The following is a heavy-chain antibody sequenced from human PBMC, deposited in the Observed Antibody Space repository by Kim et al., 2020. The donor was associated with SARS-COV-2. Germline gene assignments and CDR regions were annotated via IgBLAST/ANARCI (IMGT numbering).Heavy chain of an antibody. Sequence: SETLSLTCAVYGGSFSNYYWSWIRQAPGKGLEWIGEINHSGRTTYNPSLKSRVTISVDTSKNQFSLKLSSVTAADTAVYYCARGRQLDSTFYKYYAMDV. V-gene: IGHV4-34*01. J-gene: IGHJ6*01. CDR3: ARGRQLDSTFYKYYAMDV. CDR2: INHSGRT. D-gene: IGHD6-13*01. CDR1: GGSFSNYY.